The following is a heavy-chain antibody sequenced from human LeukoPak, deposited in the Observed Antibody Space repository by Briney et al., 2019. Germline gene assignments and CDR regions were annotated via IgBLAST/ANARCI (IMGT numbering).Heavy chain of an antibody. Sequence: SETLSLTCTVSGGYISSYYWSWIRQPPGKGLEWIGYIYTSGSTNYNPSLKSRVTISVDTSKNQFSLKLSSVTAADTAVYYCARYGRLTGTDLWGQGTLVTVSS. CDR3: ARYGRLTGTDL. CDR2: IYTSGST. D-gene: IGHD1-7*01. CDR1: GGYISSYY. J-gene: IGHJ5*02. V-gene: IGHV4-4*09.